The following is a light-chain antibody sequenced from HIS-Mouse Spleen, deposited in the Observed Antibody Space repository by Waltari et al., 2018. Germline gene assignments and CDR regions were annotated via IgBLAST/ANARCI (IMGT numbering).Light chain of an antibody. V-gene: IGLV2-23*01. CDR1: SSDVGSYYL. CDR2: EGS. Sequence: QSALTQPASVSGSPGQSITISCTGTSSDVGSYYLSSWYQQHPGKAPKLIIYEGSKRPSGVSNRFSGSKSGNTASLTISGLQAEDEADYYCCSYAGSSTYVFGTGTKVTVL. J-gene: IGLJ1*01. CDR3: CSYAGSSTYV.